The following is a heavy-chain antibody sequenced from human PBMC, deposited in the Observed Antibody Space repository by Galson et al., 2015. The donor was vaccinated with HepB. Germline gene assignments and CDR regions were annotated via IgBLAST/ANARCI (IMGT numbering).Heavy chain of an antibody. CDR3: AREAVTTYGLDV. V-gene: IGHV3-30-3*01. J-gene: IGHJ6*02. D-gene: IGHD1-14*01. CDR2: ITYGADTQ. Sequence: SLRLSCAASEFAFSAYTMHWVRQAPGKGLEWVAAITYGADTQFYADSVKGRFTISRDNGKNSLYLQMNSLRDEDTAVYYCAREAVTTYGLDVWGQGTTVTVSS. CDR1: EFAFSAYT.